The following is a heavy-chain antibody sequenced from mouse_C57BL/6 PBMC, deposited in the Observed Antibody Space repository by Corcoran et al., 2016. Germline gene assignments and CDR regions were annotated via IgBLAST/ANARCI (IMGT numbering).Heavy chain of an antibody. V-gene: IGHV1-19*01. CDR1: GYTFTDYY. J-gene: IGHJ4*01. D-gene: IGHD1-1*01. Sequence: EVQLQQSGPVLVKPGASVKMSCKASGYTFTDYYMNWVKQSHGKSLGWIVVINPYNGGTSYNQKFKGKATLTVDKSSSTAYMELNSLTSEDSAIYYCARSGCGDDGSSLYYYARDYWVLRTSVTVSS. CDR3: ARSGCGDDGSSLYYYARDY. CDR2: INPYNGGT.